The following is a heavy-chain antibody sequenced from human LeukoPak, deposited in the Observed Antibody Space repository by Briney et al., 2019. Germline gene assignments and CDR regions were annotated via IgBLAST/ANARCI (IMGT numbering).Heavy chain of an antibody. CDR3: AVPSVGATVYDAFDI. CDR1: GYSISSGYY. CDR2: IYHSGST. J-gene: IGHJ3*02. D-gene: IGHD1-26*01. Sequence: SETLSLTCTVSGYSISSGYYWGWIRQPPGKGLEWIGSIYHSGSTYYNPSLKSRVTISVDTSKNQFSLKLSSVTAADTAVYYCAVPSVGATVYDAFDIWGQGTMVTVSS. V-gene: IGHV4-38-2*02.